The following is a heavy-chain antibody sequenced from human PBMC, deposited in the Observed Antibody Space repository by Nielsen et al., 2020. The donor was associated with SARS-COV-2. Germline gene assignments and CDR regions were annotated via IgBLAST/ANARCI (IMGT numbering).Heavy chain of an antibody. J-gene: IGHJ4*02. V-gene: IGHV4-59*01. CDR1: GGSISSYY. D-gene: IGHD3-22*01. CDR3: ARDRLFNYPLDY. Sequence: SETLSLTCTVSGGSISSYYWRWIRQPPGKGLEWIGYIYYSGSTNYNPSLKSRVTISVDTSKNQFSLKLSSVTAADTAVYYCARDRLFNYPLDYWGQGTLVTVSS. CDR2: IYYSGST.